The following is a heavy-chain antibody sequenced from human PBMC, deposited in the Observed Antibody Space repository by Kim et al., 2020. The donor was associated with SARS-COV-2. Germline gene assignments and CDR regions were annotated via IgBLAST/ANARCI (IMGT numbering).Heavy chain of an antibody. V-gene: IGHV3-48*04. CDR3: VRENYWAFDI. J-gene: IGHJ3*02. D-gene: IGHD2-15*01. Sequence: EGSLRLSCATSGFTLSLYSMNWVRQSPGKGLEWVSHISGTGTITKHADSVRGRFTISRDNAKNSLFLQMNGLRAEDTAVYYCVRENYWAFDIWGQGTMVT. CDR2: ISGTGTIT. CDR1: GFTLSLYS.